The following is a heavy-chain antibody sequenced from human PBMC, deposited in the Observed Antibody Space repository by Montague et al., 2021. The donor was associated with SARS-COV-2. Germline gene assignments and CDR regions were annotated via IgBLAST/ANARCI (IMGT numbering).Heavy chain of an antibody. CDR1: GDSVSISTVA. J-gene: IGHJ4*02. CDR3: ARQDTSSWLTFDY. V-gene: IGHV6-1*01. D-gene: IGHD6-13*01. CDR2: TYFRSSFYN. Sequence: CAISGDSVSISTVAWNWLRQSPSSGLDWLGRTYFRSSFYNDYAFSVKSRLNIQPDSAKNQFSLQLTSVTPEDTAIYYCARQDTSSWLTFDYWGQGILVTVSS.